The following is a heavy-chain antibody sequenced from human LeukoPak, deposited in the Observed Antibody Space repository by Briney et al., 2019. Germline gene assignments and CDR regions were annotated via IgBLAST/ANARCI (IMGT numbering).Heavy chain of an antibody. Sequence: PGGSLRLSCAASGFTFSRYWMSWVRQAPGKGLEWVVNIKQDGSEKYYVDSVNGRFTISRDNAKNSLYLQMNSLRAEDTAVYYCAYCSSTSCYAPIDYWGQGTLVTVSS. J-gene: IGHJ4*02. CDR1: GFTFSRYW. D-gene: IGHD2-2*01. CDR2: IKQDGSEK. CDR3: AYCSSTSCYAPIDY. V-gene: IGHV3-7*03.